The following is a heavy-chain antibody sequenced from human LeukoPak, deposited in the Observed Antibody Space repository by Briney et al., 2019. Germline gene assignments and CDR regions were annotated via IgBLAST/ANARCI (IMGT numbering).Heavy chain of an antibody. CDR3: ARGYLSDIVVVPAAFDY. J-gene: IGHJ4*02. CDR2: ISAYNGNT. D-gene: IGHD2-2*01. Sequence: ASVKVSCKASGYTFTSYGISWERQAPGQGLEWMGWISAYNGNTNYAQKLQGRVTMTTDTSTSTAYMELRSLRSDDTAVYYCARGYLSDIVVVPAAFDYWGQGALVTVSS. V-gene: IGHV1-18*01. CDR1: GYTFTSYG.